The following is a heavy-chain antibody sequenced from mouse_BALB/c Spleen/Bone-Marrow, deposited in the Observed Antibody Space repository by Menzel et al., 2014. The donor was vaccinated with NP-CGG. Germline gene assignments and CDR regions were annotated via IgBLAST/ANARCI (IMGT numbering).Heavy chain of an antibody. Sequence: QVQLKESGAELMKPGASVKISCKATGYTFSIYWMEWVKQRPGHGLEWIGEILPGSGSTNYNEKFTGKATFTADTSSNTAYLQLSSLTSADSAVYYCASGDYFDYWGQGTTLTVSS. J-gene: IGHJ2*01. CDR1: GYTFSIYW. V-gene: IGHV1-9*01. CDR3: ASGDYFDY. CDR2: ILPGSGST.